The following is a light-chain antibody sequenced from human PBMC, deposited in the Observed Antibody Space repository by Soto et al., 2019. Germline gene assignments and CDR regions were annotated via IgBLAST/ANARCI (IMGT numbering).Light chain of an antibody. CDR3: SSYTSSSIDYI. V-gene: IGLV2-14*01. J-gene: IGLJ1*01. Sequence: QSALTQPASVSGSPGQSITISCTGTSSDVGGYNYVSWYQQHTGKAPKRMIYEVSNRPSGVSNHFSGSKSGNTASLTISRLQAEDEADYDCSSYTSSSIDYIFGTGTKVTVL. CDR2: EVS. CDR1: SSDVGGYNY.